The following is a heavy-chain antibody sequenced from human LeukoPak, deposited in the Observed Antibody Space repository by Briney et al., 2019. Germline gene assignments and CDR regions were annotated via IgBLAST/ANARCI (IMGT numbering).Heavy chain of an antibody. Sequence: GSLRLSCAASGFTFDDYGMSWVRQAPGKGLEWVSGINWNGGSTGYADSVKGRFTISRDNAKNSLYLQMNSLRAEDTALYYCARSIKMTAIPGYWGQGTLVTVSS. J-gene: IGHJ4*02. D-gene: IGHD2-21*02. CDR2: INWNGGST. CDR3: ARSIKMTAIPGY. CDR1: GFTFDDYG. V-gene: IGHV3-20*04.